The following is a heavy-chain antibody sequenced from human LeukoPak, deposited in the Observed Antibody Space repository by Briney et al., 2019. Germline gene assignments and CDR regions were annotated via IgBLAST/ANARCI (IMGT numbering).Heavy chain of an antibody. Sequence: GGSLRLSCAASGFTFSSYAMSWVPQAPGKGLEWVSAISGSGGSTYYADSVKGRFTISRDNSKNTLYLQMNSLRAEDTAVYYCAKVSYSSSWYIKDYFDYWGQGTLVTVSS. J-gene: IGHJ4*02. CDR3: AKVSYSSSWYIKDYFDY. CDR2: ISGSGGST. D-gene: IGHD6-13*01. V-gene: IGHV3-23*01. CDR1: GFTFSSYA.